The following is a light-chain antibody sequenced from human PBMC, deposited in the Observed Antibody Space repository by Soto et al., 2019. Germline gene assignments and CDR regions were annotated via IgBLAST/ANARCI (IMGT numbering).Light chain of an antibody. CDR1: QSILFSSNNKNY. Sequence: DIVMTQSPDSLAVSLGERATINCKSSQSILFSSNNKNYLTWYQQKPGQPPKPLIYWASTRESGVPDRFSGSGSGTDFTLTISSLQAEDVAVYYGQQYYSTPVTFGGGTKVEIK. CDR3: QQYYSTPVT. CDR2: WAS. V-gene: IGKV4-1*01. J-gene: IGKJ4*01.